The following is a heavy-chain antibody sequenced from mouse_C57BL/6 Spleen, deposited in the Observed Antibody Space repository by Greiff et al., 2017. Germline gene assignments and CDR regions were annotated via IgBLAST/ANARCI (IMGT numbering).Heavy chain of an antibody. J-gene: IGHJ3*01. CDR3: AGLGLGFAY. Sequence: QVQLKQPGAELVKPGASVKLSCKASGYTFTSYWMHWVKQRPGQGLEWIGMIHPNSGSTNYNEKFKSKATLTVDKSSSTAYMQLSSLTSEDSSVYYCAGLGLGFAYWGQGTLVTVSA. CDR1: GYTFTSYW. CDR2: IHPNSGST. V-gene: IGHV1-64*01. D-gene: IGHD4-1*01.